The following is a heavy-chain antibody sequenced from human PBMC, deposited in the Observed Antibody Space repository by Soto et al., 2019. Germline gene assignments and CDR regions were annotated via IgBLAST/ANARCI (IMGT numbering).Heavy chain of an antibody. D-gene: IGHD6-19*01. Sequence: LRLSCAASGFTFSGSAMHWVRQASGKGLEWVGRIRSKANSYATAYAASVKGRFTISRDDSKNTAYLQMNSLKTEDTAVYYCTRLGIAVPGGYWGQGALVTVSS. CDR3: TRLGIAVPGGY. CDR1: GFTFSGSA. V-gene: IGHV3-73*01. CDR2: IRSKANSYAT. J-gene: IGHJ4*02.